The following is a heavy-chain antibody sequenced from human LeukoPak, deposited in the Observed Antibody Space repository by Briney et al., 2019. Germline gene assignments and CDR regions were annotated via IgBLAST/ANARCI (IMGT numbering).Heavy chain of an antibody. CDR1: GFIVSSSY. J-gene: IGHJ4*02. CDR3: ARGGGDY. V-gene: IGHV3-53*01. D-gene: IGHD2-15*01. CDR2: IYSGGST. Sequence: PGGPLRLSCAASGFIVSSSYMIWVRQAPGKGLEWVSVIYSGGSTYYADSVKGRFTISRDNFKNTLYLQMNSLRADSTAVYYCARGGGDYWGQGTLVTVSS.